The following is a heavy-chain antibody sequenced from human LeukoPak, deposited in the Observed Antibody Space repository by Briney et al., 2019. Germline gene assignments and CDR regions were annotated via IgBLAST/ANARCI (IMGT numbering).Heavy chain of an antibody. CDR3: AKMPLWYGSGSYAVY. J-gene: IGHJ4*02. CDR2: ISYDGSNK. Sequence: GGSLRLSCAASEFTFSSYGMHWVRQAPGKGLEWVAVISYDGSNKYYADSVKGRFTISRDNSKNTLYLQMNSLRAEDTAVYYCAKMPLWYGSGSYAVYWGQGTLVTVSS. CDR1: EFTFSSYG. D-gene: IGHD3-10*01. V-gene: IGHV3-30*18.